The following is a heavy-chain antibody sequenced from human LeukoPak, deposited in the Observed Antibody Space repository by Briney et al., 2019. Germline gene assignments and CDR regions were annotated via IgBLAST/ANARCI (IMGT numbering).Heavy chain of an antibody. J-gene: IGHJ6*03. CDR2: IYHTGNT. V-gene: IGHV4-30-2*01. D-gene: IGHD6-6*01. CDR1: GASISSGGYF. CDR3: ASPYSSSYNYYYYMDV. Sequence: SETLSLTCTVSGASISSGGYFWSWIRQPPGKGLEWIGYIYHTGNTYYNPSLESRVTMSVDKSKNQFSLSLASVTVADTAVYYCASPYSSSYNYYYYMDVWGKGTTVTVSS.